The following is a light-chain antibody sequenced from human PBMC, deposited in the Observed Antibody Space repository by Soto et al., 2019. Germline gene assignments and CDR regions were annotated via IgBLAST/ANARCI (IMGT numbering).Light chain of an antibody. Sequence: EIVLTQSPGTLSLSPGERATLSCRASQSVSSSYLAWYQQKPGQAPRLLIYGASGRATGIPDRFSGSGSGTEFTLTISRLEPEDFAVYYCQQYGSSPWTFGQGSMV. J-gene: IGKJ1*01. V-gene: IGKV3-20*01. CDR3: QQYGSSPWT. CDR1: QSVSSSY. CDR2: GAS.